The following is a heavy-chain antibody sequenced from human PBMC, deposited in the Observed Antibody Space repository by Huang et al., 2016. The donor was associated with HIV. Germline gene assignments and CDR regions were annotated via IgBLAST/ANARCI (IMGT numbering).Heavy chain of an antibody. CDR1: GGSVSSGDYY. Sequence: QVHLQESGPGLVKPSETLSLTCTVSGGSVSSGDYYWSWVRQPPGKGLEWIAYAYDDGSTNDNPSLESRLSMSVDTSRNQFSLKLRSVTAADTAVYYCSRINYAKTTYYLDFDFWGQGTLVTVSS. CDR2: AYDDGST. J-gene: IGHJ4*02. CDR3: SRINYAKTTYYLDFDF. D-gene: IGHD3-22*01. V-gene: IGHV4-61*08.